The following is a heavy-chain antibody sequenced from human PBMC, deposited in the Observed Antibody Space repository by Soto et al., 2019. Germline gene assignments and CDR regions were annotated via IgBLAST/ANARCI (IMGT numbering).Heavy chain of an antibody. D-gene: IGHD6-13*01. CDR1: GGTFSRHA. J-gene: IGHJ5*02. CDR3: ARAAIRGSSWYFCFDP. V-gene: IGHV1-69*13. Sequence: SVKVSCKTSGGTFSRHAINWVRQAPAQGHEWMGGIIPMFGTANYAQKFKGRVTISADESTSTAYRELSSLRSENAAVYYCARAAIRGSSWYFCFDPRRQGTLVTVSS. CDR2: IIPMFGTA.